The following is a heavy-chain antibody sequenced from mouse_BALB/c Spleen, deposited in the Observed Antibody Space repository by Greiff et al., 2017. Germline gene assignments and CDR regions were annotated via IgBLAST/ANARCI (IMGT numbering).Heavy chain of an antibody. CDR2: IDPSDSYT. CDR1: GYTFTSYW. J-gene: IGHJ2*01. CDR3: ARWNDYGSFDS. V-gene: IGHV1-69*02. Sequence: VQLQQPGAELVKPGASVKLSCKASGYTFTSYWMHWVKQRPGQGLEWIGEIDPSDSYTNYNQKFKGKATLTVDKSSSTAYMQLSSLTSEDSAVYYCARWNDYGSFDSWGPGTPLPVSS. D-gene: IGHD2-4*01.